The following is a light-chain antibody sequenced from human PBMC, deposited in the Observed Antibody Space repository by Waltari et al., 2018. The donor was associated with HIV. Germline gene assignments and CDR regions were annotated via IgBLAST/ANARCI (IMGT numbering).Light chain of an antibody. CDR1: LSVDSSY. CDR2: GAS. V-gene: IGKV3-20*01. CDR3: QQYNSSPFT. J-gene: IGKJ4*01. Sequence: IVLTQSPGTLSLSPGDRATLSCRASLSVDSSYLAWYQQKPGQAPRLLIYGASSRATGIPDRFTGSGSGTDFTLSISRLDPEDFALYYCQQYNSSPFTFGGGTRVEIK.